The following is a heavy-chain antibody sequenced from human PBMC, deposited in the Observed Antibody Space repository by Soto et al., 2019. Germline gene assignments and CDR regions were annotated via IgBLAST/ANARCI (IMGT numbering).Heavy chain of an antibody. Sequence: GGSLRLSCAASGFTFSSYAMHWVRQAPGKGLEWVAVISYDGSNKYYADSVKGRFTISRDNSKNTLYLQMNSLRAEDTAVYYCARDLAGGWPQQPNYLHNWFDTWGKGTLVTVSA. CDR3: ARDLAGGWPQQPNYLHNWFDT. J-gene: IGHJ5*02. D-gene: IGHD1-7*01. V-gene: IGHV3-30-3*01. CDR2: ISYDGSNK. CDR1: GFTFSSYA.